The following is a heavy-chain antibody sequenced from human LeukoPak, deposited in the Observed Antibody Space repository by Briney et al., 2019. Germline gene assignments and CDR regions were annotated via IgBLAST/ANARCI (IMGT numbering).Heavy chain of an antibody. Sequence: SETLSFTCAVSDYSISSDYFWGWIRQPPGKGLEWIGNVDPSGSTYYNPSLKRRTTISLDTSKTQFSLRLTSVTAADTAVYYCATVGASHYGDWFFDYWGQGTLVTVSS. D-gene: IGHD4-17*01. CDR3: ATVGASHYGDWFFDY. J-gene: IGHJ4*02. V-gene: IGHV4-38-2*01. CDR2: VDPSGST. CDR1: DYSISSDYF.